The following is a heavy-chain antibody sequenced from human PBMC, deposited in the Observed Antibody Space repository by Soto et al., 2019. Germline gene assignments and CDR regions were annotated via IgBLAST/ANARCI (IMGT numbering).Heavy chain of an antibody. CDR2: ISYDGSNK. Sequence: GGSLRLSCAASGFTFSSYGMHWVRQAPGKGLEWVAVISYDGSNKYYADSVKGRFTISRDNSKNTLYLQMDSLRAEDTAVYYCANSGSSGWYRFDYWGQGTLVTVSS. J-gene: IGHJ4*02. V-gene: IGHV3-30*18. CDR1: GFTFSSYG. D-gene: IGHD6-19*01. CDR3: ANSGSSGWYRFDY.